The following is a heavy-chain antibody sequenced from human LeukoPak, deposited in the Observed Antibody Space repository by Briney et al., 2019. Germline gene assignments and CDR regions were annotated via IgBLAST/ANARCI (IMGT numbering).Heavy chain of an antibody. CDR1: GFTFTSYG. J-gene: IGHJ4*02. Sequence: GGSLRLSCSASGFTFTSYGMHWVRQAPGKGLEWVAVISYDGITNYYADSVKGRFTVSRDNSENTLYLQMNSLRADDTAVYYCAKMAAPVSAIRAGFDYWGQGTLVTVSS. CDR2: ISYDGITN. CDR3: AKMAAPVSAIRAGFDY. V-gene: IGHV3-30*18. D-gene: IGHD2-21*01.